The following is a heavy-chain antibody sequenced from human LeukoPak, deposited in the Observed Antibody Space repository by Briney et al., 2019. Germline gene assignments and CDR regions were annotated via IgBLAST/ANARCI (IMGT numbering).Heavy chain of an antibody. J-gene: IGHJ4*02. CDR3: TLALYTTYYYDSSGYYPPPDY. V-gene: IGHV3-49*05. CDR2: IRSKAYGGTT. Sequence: NPGGSLRLSCTASGFTFGDYAMSWFRQAPGKGLEWVGFIRSKAYGGTTEYAASVKGRFTISRDDSKSIAHLQMNSLKTEDTAVYYCTLALYTTYYYDSSGYYPPPDYWGQGTLVTVSS. CDR1: GFTFGDYA. D-gene: IGHD3-22*01.